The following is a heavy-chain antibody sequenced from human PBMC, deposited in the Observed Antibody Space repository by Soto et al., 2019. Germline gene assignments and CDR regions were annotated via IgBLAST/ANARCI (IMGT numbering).Heavy chain of an antibody. CDR1: VYTFNSYG. Sequence: QVQLVQSGPEVKKPGASVRVSCKASVYTFNSYGMSWVRQAPGQGLEWMGWISPYNGHTNYAQKLQGRVTMTADTPTSTAYMGLRSLRFDDTAVYYCARVGLSTSHFYYGLDVWGQGTTVTVSS. CDR2: ISPYNGHT. V-gene: IGHV1-18*04. D-gene: IGHD2-2*01. J-gene: IGHJ6*02. CDR3: ARVGLSTSHFYYGLDV.